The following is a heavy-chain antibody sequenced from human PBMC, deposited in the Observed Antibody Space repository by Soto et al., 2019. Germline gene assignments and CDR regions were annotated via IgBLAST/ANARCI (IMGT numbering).Heavy chain of an antibody. Sequence: SETLSLTCTASGASISSDGYSWSWIRQHPGKGLEWIGHIYYSGSSYKNPSLKTRVTISVDTSKKQFSLKLNSVTAADSAVYYCARLTTRFDPWGQGTLVSVSS. CDR2: IYYSGSS. V-gene: IGHV4-31*03. CDR3: ARLTTRFDP. D-gene: IGHD4-17*01. J-gene: IGHJ5*02. CDR1: GASISSDGYS.